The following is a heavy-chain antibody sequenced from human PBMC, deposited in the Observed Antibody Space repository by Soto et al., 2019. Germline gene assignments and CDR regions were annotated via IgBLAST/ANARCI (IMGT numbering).Heavy chain of an antibody. J-gene: IGHJ4*02. CDR3: ARDQYSSSSEMGY. D-gene: IGHD6-6*01. CDR2: INPNSGGT. V-gene: IGHV1-2*02. CDR1: GYTFTGYY. Sequence: ASVKVSCKASGYTFTGYYMHWVRQAPGQGLEWMGWINPNSGGTNYAQKFQGRVTMTRDTSISTAYMELSRLRSDDTAVYYCARDQYSSSSEMGYWGQGTLVTVSS.